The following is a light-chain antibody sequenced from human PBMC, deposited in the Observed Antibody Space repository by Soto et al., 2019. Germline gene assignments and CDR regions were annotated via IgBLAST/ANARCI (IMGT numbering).Light chain of an antibody. J-gene: IGLJ3*02. CDR2: GNN. CDR1: SSNIGTGYD. CDR3: QSYDSTLSGPWV. Sequence: QSVLTQPPSLSGAPGQRVTISCAGSSSNIGTGYDVHWYQQLPGRAPRLLVYGNNIRPSRVPDRFSGSRSGTSASLAITGLQAEDEADYYCQSYDSTLSGPWVFGGGTQLTVL. V-gene: IGLV1-40*01.